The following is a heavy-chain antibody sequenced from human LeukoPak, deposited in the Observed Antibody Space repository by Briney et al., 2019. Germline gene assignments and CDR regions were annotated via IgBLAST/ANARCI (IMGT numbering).Heavy chain of an antibody. CDR2: ISYDGSNK. CDR3: ARDRGYCSGGSCSPYFDY. V-gene: IGHV3-30*04. CDR1: GFTFSSYA. D-gene: IGHD2-15*01. J-gene: IGHJ4*02. Sequence: GGSLRLSCEASGFTFSSYAMHWVRQAPGKGLEWVAVISYDGSNKYYADSVKGRFTISRDNSKNTLYLQMNSLRAEDTAVYYCARDRGYCSGGSCSPYFDYWGQGTLVTVSS.